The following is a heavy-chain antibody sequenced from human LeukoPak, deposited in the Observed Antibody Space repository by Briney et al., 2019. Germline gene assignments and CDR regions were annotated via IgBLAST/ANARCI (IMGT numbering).Heavy chain of an antibody. Sequence: PSETLSLTCAVSGYSIGSSYWWGWIRQPPGKGLEWIGYIYYTGTTNYNPPLKSRVTMSVDTSKNQFSLRLSSVTALDTAVYYCARKIAAAGHFDSWGQGTLVTVSS. J-gene: IGHJ4*02. D-gene: IGHD6-13*01. CDR3: ARKIAAAGHFDS. CDR1: GYSIGSSYW. CDR2: IYYTGTT. V-gene: IGHV4-28*06.